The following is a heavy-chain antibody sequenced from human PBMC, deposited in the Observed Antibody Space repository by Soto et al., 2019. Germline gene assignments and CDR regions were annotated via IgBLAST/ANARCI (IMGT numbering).Heavy chain of an antibody. CDR3: ARHWTGLDY. CDR1: GGSISSYY. V-gene: IGHV4-59*08. Sequence: SETLSLTCTVSGGSISSYYWSWIRQPPGKGLEYIGYIHYSGSTNYKPSLRSRVTISVDTSKNQFSLKLSSVTAAGTAVYYCARHWTGLDYWGQGTLVTVSS. CDR2: IHYSGST. J-gene: IGHJ4*02. D-gene: IGHD2-8*02.